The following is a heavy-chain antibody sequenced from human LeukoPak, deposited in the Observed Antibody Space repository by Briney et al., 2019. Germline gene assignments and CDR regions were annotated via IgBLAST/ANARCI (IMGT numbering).Heavy chain of an antibody. Sequence: ASVKVSCKASGYTFTNYGISWVQQAPGQGLEWMGWISSYNGNTNYAQKLQGRVTITADESTSTAYMALSTLRSEDTAVYYCARGGIVVVPPDISHHEALHIWGQGTMVTVSS. CDR3: ARGGIVVVPPDISHHEALHI. V-gene: IGHV1-18*01. J-gene: IGHJ3*02. CDR1: GYTFTNYG. CDR2: ISSYNGNT. D-gene: IGHD2-2*01.